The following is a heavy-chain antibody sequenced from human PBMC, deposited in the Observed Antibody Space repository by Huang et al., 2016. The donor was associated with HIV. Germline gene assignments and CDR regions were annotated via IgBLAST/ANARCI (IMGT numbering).Heavy chain of an antibody. CDR3: ARSRILDF. J-gene: IGHJ4*01. CDR1: GYPFTSYD. V-gene: IGHV1-8*01. Sequence: QVQLVQSGAEVKKPGASVRVSCRASGYPFTSYDINWVRQATGQRPEWMGWMSANSGKMGSAQNFQGRVIMTRNVSIDTAYMELSGLRSDDTAVYYCARSRILDFWGQGTLVIVSS. CDR2: MSANSGKM.